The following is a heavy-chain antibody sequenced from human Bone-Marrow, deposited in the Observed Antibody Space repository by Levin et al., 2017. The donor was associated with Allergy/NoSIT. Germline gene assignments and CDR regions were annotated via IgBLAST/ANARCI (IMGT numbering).Heavy chain of an antibody. CDR1: GGSISSSSYY. V-gene: IGHV4-39*07. J-gene: IGHJ4*02. CDR3: ARGCSGGSCYS. Sequence: SETLSLTCTVSGGSISSSSYYWGWIRQPPGKGLEWIGSIYYSGSTYYNPSLKSRVTISVDTSKNQFSLKLSSVTAADTAVYYCARGCSGGSCYSWGQGTLVTVSS. CDR2: IYYSGST. D-gene: IGHD2-15*01.